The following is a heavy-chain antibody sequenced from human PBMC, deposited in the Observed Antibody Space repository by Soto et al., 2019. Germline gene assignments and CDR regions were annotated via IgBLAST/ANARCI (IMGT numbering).Heavy chain of an antibody. V-gene: IGHV1-18*04. CDR2: ISAYNGNT. CDR1: GYTFTSYG. D-gene: IGHD3-3*01. CDR3: ARGQSYDFGSGYYQPGGFDY. Sequence: QVQLVQSGAEVKKPGASVKVSCKASGYTFTSYGISWVRQAPGQGIEWMGWISAYNGNTNYAQKLQGRVTMTTDTSTSTAYMELSSLRADDSAVYYCARGQSYDFGSGYYQPGGFDYWGQGTLVTVSS. J-gene: IGHJ4*02.